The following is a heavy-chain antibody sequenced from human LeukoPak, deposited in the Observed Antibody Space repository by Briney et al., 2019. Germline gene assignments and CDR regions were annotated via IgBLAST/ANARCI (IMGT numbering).Heavy chain of an antibody. D-gene: IGHD3-22*01. V-gene: IGHV3-23*01. CDR1: GFTFSSYA. J-gene: IGHJ5*02. CDR3: AKDPTTYYDSSGYGRYNWFDP. Sequence: GGSLRLSRAASGFTFSSYAMSWVRQAPGKGLEWVSAISGSGGSTYYADSVKGRFTISRDNSKNTLYLQMNSLRAEDTAVYYCAKDPTTYYDSSGYGRYNWFDPWGQGTLVTVSS. CDR2: ISGSGGST.